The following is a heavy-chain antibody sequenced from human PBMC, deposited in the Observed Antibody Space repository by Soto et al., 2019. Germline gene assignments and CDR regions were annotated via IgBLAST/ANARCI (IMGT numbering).Heavy chain of an antibody. CDR3: ATLTRVVVVAATTRKSHLAHYGTDV. CDR1: GFTFSSYS. J-gene: IGHJ6*02. V-gene: IGHV3-21*01. D-gene: IGHD2-15*01. CDR2: ISSSSSYI. Sequence: PGGSLRLSCAASGFTFSSYSMNWVRQAPGKGLEWVSSISSSSSYIYYADSVKGRFTISRDNAKNSLYLQMNSLRAEDTAVYYCATLTRVVVVAATTRKSHLAHYGTDVWGQGTTVTVSS.